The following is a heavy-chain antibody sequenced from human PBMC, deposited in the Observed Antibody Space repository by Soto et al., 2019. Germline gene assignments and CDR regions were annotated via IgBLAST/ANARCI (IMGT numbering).Heavy chain of an antibody. J-gene: IGHJ6*02. D-gene: IGHD3-10*01. V-gene: IGHV4-30-4*01. CDR3: ARDYGSGSYYSVHGMDV. CDR2: IYYSGST. CDR1: GGSISSGDYY. Sequence: SETLSLTCTVSGGSISSGDYYWSWIRQPPGKGLEWIGYIYYSGSTYYNPSLKSRVTISVDTSKNQFSLKLSSVTAADTAVYYCARDYGSGSYYSVHGMDVWGQGTTVTVSS.